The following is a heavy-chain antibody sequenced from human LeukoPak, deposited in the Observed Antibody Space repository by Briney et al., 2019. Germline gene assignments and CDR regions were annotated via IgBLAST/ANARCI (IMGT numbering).Heavy chain of an antibody. V-gene: IGHV3-53*01. J-gene: IGHJ4*02. Sequence: GGSLRLSGAASGFTVSSNYMSWVRQAPGEGLEWVSVIYSGGSTYYADSVKGRFTISRDNSKNTLYLQMNSLRAEDTAVYYCARIPRGSYYIDYWGQGTLVTVSS. CDR3: ARIPRGSYYIDY. CDR1: GFTVSSNY. D-gene: IGHD1-26*01. CDR2: IYSGGST.